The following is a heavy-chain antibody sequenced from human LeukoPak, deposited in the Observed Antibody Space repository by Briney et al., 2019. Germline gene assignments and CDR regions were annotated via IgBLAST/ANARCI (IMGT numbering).Heavy chain of an antibody. Sequence: GGSLRLSCAASGFTFSSYGMHWVRQAPGKGLEWVAVISYDGSNKYYADSVKGRFTISRDNSKNTLYLQMNSLRAGDTAVYYCAKGYDPTRRMAAAGVLQLWGQGTLVTVSS. V-gene: IGHV3-30*18. CDR3: AKGYDPTRRMAAAGVLQL. CDR2: ISYDGSNK. CDR1: GFTFSSYG. D-gene: IGHD6-13*01. J-gene: IGHJ4*02.